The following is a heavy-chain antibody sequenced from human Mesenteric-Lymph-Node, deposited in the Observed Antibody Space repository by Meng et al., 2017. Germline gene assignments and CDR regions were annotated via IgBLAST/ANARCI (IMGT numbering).Heavy chain of an antibody. V-gene: IGHV3-30*04. Sequence: GGSLRLSCAASGFTFSSYAMHWVRQAPGKGLEWVAVISYDGSNKYYADSVKGRFTISRDNSKNTLYLQMNSLRAEDTAVYYCARDPGWGTMDYWDQGTRVTVSS. D-gene: IGHD1-7*01. CDR2: ISYDGSNK. J-gene: IGHJ4*02. CDR1: GFTFSSYA. CDR3: ARDPGWGTMDY.